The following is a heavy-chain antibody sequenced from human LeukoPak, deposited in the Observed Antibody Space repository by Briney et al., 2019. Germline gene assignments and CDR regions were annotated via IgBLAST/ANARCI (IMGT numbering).Heavy chain of an antibody. V-gene: IGHV1-2*02. CDR3: ARASPSCYYFDY. J-gene: IGHJ4*02. CDR1: GYTFTDYF. D-gene: IGHD2-2*01. CDR2: INPNSGDT. Sequence: GPVKVSCKASGYTFTDYFMHWVRRAPGQGLEWMGWINPNSGDTNYAQKFQGRVTMTRDTSISTAYMELSRLRSDDTAVYYCARASPSCYYFDYWGQGTLVTVSS.